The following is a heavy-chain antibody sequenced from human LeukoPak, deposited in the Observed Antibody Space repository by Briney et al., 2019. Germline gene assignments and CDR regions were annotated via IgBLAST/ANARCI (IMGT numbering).Heavy chain of an antibody. Sequence: TSETLSLTCTVSGGSINSYYWSWVRQPPGKGLECIGYIHYTGSTNYNPSLKSRVTISVDTSKNQFALKLSCVTAAATAIYYCARGGYYGSGTASRFDPWGQGTLVTVSS. J-gene: IGHJ5*02. CDR1: GGSINSYY. CDR3: ARGGYYGSGTASRFDP. D-gene: IGHD3-10*01. V-gene: IGHV4-59*01. CDR2: IHYTGST.